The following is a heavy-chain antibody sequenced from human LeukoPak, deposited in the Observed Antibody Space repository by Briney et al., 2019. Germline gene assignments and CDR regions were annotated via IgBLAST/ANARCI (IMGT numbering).Heavy chain of an antibody. V-gene: IGHV3-23*01. Sequence: GGSLRLSCAASGFTFSSYDMSWVRQAPGKGLEWVSSITISVGSTIYADSVMGRFTISRDNYKNTLYLQMNSLSAEDTAVYYCAKRGNPAVGHHYLDVWGKGTTVSVSS. D-gene: IGHD2-2*01. CDR2: ITISVGST. CDR1: GFTFSSYD. J-gene: IGHJ6*03. CDR3: AKRGNPAVGHHYLDV.